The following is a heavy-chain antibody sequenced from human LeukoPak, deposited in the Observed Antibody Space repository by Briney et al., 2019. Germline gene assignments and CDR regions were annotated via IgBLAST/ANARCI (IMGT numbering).Heavy chain of an antibody. J-gene: IGHJ4*02. Sequence: SETLSLTCTVSGVSISSSSYYWGWIRQPPGKGLEWIGSIYYSGSTYYNPSLKSRVTISVDTSKNQFSLKLSSVTAADTAVYYCATHPAGYCSSTSCFYFDYWGQGTLVTVSS. CDR3: ATHPAGYCSSTSCFYFDY. CDR1: GVSISSSSYY. CDR2: IYYSGST. D-gene: IGHD2-2*01. V-gene: IGHV4-39*01.